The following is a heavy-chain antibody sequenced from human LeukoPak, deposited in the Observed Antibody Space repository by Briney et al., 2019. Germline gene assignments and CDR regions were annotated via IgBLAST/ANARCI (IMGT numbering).Heavy chain of an antibody. J-gene: IGHJ4*02. D-gene: IGHD1-1*01. CDR3: AKLAWNDGSYYFDY. CDR1: GFNFTYYE. CDR2: VSYDGNDG. Sequence: GGSLRLSCIGSGFNFTYYEIYWVRQAPGKGLEWVAVVSYDGNDGYYADPVKGRFSISRDNSQNTVTLQMNNLRVDDTAIYYCAKLAWNDGSYYFDYWGQGTLVTVSS. V-gene: IGHV3-30*18.